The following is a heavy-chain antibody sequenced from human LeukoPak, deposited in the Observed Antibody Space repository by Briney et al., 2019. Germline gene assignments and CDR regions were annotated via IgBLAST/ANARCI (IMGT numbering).Heavy chain of an antibody. D-gene: IGHD3-22*01. CDR1: GGTFSSYA. CDR3: ARANSSYYYDSSGYYYGDAFDI. CDR2: IIPIFGTA. Sequence: SVKVSCKASGGTFSSYAISWVRQAPGQGLEWMGGIIPIFGTANYAQKFHGRVTITADESTSTAYMELSSLRSEDTAVYYCARANSSYYYDSSGYYYGDAFDIWGQGTMVTVSS. V-gene: IGHV1-69*13. J-gene: IGHJ3*02.